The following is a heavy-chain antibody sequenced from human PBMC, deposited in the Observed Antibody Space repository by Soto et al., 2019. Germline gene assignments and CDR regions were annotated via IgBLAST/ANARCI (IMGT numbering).Heavy chain of an antibody. J-gene: IGHJ4*02. CDR2: ISGSGGST. Sequence: GGSLRLSCAASGFTFSSYSMSWVRQAPGKGLEWVSAISGSGGSTYYAESVKGRFTISRDNSKNTLYLQMKSLRAEDTAVYYCAKDLVRGDHTAGDYCGQGTLVPVSS. V-gene: IGHV3-23*01. D-gene: IGHD3-10*01. CDR3: AKDLVRGDHTAGDY. CDR1: GFTFSSYS.